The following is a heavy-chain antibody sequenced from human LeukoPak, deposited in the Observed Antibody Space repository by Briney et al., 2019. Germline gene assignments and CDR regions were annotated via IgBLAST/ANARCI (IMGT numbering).Heavy chain of an antibody. J-gene: IGHJ4*02. Sequence: ASVKVSCKAAGYTFTGYYMHWARQAPGQGLEWMGWINPNSGGTNYAQKFQGRVTISRDTSKSTAYMELTSLTSDDTAVYYCARTMTGDFWGQGTLITVSS. CDR1: GYTFTGYY. D-gene: IGHD3-3*01. CDR2: INPNSGGT. V-gene: IGHV1-2*02. CDR3: ARTMTGDF.